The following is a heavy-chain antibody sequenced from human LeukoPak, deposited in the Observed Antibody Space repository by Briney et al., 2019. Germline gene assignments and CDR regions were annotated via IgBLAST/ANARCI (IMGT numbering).Heavy chain of an antibody. CDR2: INPNSGGT. D-gene: IGHD3-16*01. CDR3: ATLMTTRPGAPFDY. J-gene: IGHJ4*02. Sequence: ALVKVSCKASGYTFTGYYMHWVRQAPGQGLEWMGWINPNSGGTNYAQKFQGRVTMTRDTSISTAYMELSRLRSDDTAVYYCATLMTTRPGAPFDYWGQGTLVTVSS. V-gene: IGHV1-2*02. CDR1: GYTFTGYY.